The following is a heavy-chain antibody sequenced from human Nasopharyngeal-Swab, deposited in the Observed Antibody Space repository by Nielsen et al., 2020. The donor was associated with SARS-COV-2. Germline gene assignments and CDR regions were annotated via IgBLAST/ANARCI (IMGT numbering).Heavy chain of an antibody. CDR1: GYTFANYW. J-gene: IGHJ5*02. CDR2: IYPGNSDT. D-gene: IGHD5-24*01. V-gene: IGHV5-51*01. CDR3: ARRAARDGYNYEVDP. Sequence: GESLKISCTGFGYTFANYWIGWVRQMPGKGLEWMGSIYPGNSDTRYSPAFHGRVTISADKSINTGYVQWTSLRASDTAVYYCARRAARDGYNYEVDPWGQGTLVTVSS.